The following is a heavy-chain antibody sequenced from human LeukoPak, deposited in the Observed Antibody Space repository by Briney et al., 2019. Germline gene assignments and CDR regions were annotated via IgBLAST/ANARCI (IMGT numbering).Heavy chain of an antibody. J-gene: IGHJ4*02. CDR3: ARDARGYSGYELFDY. CDR2: IIPILGIA. CDR1: GGTFSSYA. D-gene: IGHD5-12*01. Sequence: GASVKVSCKASGGTFSSYAIGWVRQAPGQGLEWMGRIIPILGIANYAQKFQGRVTITADKSTSTAYMELSSLRSEDTAVYYCARDARGYSGYELFDYWGQGTLVTVSS. V-gene: IGHV1-69*04.